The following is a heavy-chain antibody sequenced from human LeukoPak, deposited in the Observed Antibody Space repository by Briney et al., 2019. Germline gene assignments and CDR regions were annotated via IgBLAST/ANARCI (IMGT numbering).Heavy chain of an antibody. CDR3: ARDILTGYEGFDY. D-gene: IGHD3-9*01. CDR2: IYPGDSDT. CDR1: GYTFTNYW. V-gene: IGHV5-51*01. J-gene: IGHJ4*02. Sequence: GESLKISCKGSGYTFTNYWIGWVRQMPGKGLEWMGMIYPGDSDTRYSPSFQGQVTISADKSISTAYLQWSSLKASDTAMYYCARDILTGYEGFDYWGQGTLLTVSS.